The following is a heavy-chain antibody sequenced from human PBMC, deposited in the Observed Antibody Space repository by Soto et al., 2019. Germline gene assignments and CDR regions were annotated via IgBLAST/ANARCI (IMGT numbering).Heavy chain of an antibody. CDR1: GYNFTSYW. CDR3: ARLDYSTSSRWLDP. Sequence: PGESLKISCKGSGYNFTSYWIAWVRQMPGKGLEWMGIIYPGDSDTRYSPSFQGQVTISADKSITTAYLQWSSVKASDTAMYYCARLDYSTSSRWLDPWGQGTQVTVSS. CDR2: IYPGDSDT. V-gene: IGHV5-51*01. D-gene: IGHD4-4*01. J-gene: IGHJ5*02.